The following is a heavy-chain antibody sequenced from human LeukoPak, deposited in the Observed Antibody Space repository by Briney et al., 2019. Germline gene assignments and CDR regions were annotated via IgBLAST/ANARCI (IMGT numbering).Heavy chain of an antibody. CDR2: ISPYNGHT. CDR3: ARDLGHSSNPSDY. Sequence: GASVKVSCKPSGYNFMSHGITWVRQAPGQGLEWLGWISPYNGHTNYPQNLQYRGTMTRDASMTTIYMELRSLTYDDTAVYYCARDLGHSSNPSDYWGQGTLVTVSS. J-gene: IGHJ4*02. D-gene: IGHD6-13*01. CDR1: GYNFMSHG. V-gene: IGHV1-18*01.